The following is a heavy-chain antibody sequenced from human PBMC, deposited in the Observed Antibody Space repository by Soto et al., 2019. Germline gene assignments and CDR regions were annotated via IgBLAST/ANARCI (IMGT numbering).Heavy chain of an antibody. V-gene: IGHV1-69*04. Sequence: ASVKVSCKASGGTFSSYTISWVRQAPGQGLEWMGRIIPILGIANYAQKFQGRVTITADKSTSTAYMELSSLRSEDTAVYYCARDLLHCSSTSCSNPGNWFDPWGQGTLVTVSS. CDR2: IIPILGIA. D-gene: IGHD2-2*01. CDR3: ARDLLHCSSTSCSNPGNWFDP. J-gene: IGHJ5*02. CDR1: GGTFSSYT.